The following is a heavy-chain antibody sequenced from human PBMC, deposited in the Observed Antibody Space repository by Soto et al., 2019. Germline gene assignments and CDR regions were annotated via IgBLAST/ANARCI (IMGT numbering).Heavy chain of an antibody. CDR3: ARGLYGSGSYLNPLYYYYGMDV. Sequence: GESLKISCKGSGYSFTSYWIGWVRQMPGKGLEWMGNIYPGDSDTRYSPSFQGQVTISADKSISTAYLQWSSLKASDTAMYYCARGLYGSGSYLNPLYYYYGMDVWGQGTTVTVS. J-gene: IGHJ6*02. CDR2: IYPGDSDT. D-gene: IGHD3-10*01. V-gene: IGHV5-51*01. CDR1: GYSFTSYW.